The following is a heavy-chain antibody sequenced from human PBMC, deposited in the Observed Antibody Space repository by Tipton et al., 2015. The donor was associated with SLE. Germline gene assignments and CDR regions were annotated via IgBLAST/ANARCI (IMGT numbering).Heavy chain of an antibody. V-gene: IGHV4-34*01. Sequence: TLSLTCVVYGGYFNGYFWNWIRQPPGKGLGWIGEIHPRGSTKYNASLESRGTMSVATSANQFSLKLSPVTAADTAVYYCARGQDSSKIQHWGQGTLVTVSS. CDR1: GGYFNGYF. D-gene: IGHD6-13*01. J-gene: IGHJ1*01. CDR2: IHPRGST. CDR3: ARGQDSSKIQH.